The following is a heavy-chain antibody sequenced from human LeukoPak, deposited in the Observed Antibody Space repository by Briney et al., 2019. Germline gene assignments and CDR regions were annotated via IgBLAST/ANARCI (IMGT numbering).Heavy chain of an antibody. Sequence: SETLSLTCTVSGGSISTTTYYWDWIRQPPGKGLEYVGSIYYSGSTYYTPSLKSRVTISIDTAKNQFSLKLIPVTAADTAVYFCARHCSDSNCYRLDAFDIWGQGTLVTVSS. CDR1: GGSISTTTYY. J-gene: IGHJ3*02. D-gene: IGHD2-15*01. CDR2: IYYSGST. V-gene: IGHV4-39*01. CDR3: ARHCSDSNCYRLDAFDI.